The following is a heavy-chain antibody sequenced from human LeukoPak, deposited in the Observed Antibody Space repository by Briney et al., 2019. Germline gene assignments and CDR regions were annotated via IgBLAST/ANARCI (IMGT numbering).Heavy chain of an antibody. CDR2: IYYSGST. Sequence: SGTLSLTCAVSGGSISSGDYYWSWIRQPPGKGLEWIGYIYYSGSTYYNPSLKSRVTISVDTSKNQFSLKLSSVTAADTAVYYCARAPSPWSLNYWGQGTLVTVSS. CDR1: GGSISSGDYY. J-gene: IGHJ4*02. V-gene: IGHV4-30-4*01. D-gene: IGHD2-8*02. CDR3: ARAPSPWSLNY.